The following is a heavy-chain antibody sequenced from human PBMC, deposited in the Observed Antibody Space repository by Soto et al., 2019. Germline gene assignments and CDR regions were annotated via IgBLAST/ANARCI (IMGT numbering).Heavy chain of an antibody. J-gene: IGHJ4*02. CDR2: ISYDGINK. CDR1: GFTFRSYG. V-gene: IGHV3-30*18. CDR3: AKSMYNWNDGFFDY. D-gene: IGHD1-1*01. Sequence: QVQLVESGGGVVQPGRSLRLSCAASGFTFRSYGMHWVRQAPGKGLEWVAIISYDGINKYYANSVKGRFTISRDNSKNTLYLQMNSLRAEDTAVYYCAKSMYNWNDGFFDYWGQGTLVTVSS.